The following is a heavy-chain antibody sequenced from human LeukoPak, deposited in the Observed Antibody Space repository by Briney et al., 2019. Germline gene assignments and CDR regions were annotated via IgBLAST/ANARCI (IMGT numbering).Heavy chain of an antibody. Sequence: SETLSLTCTVSGGSISSYYWSWIRQPPGKGLEWIGYIYYSGSTNYNPSLKSRVTISVDTSKNQFSLKLSSVTAADTAVYYCARWGYCXXGSCFNIRFDPWGQGTLVTXS. D-gene: IGHD2-15*01. J-gene: IGHJ5*02. CDR1: GGSISSYY. CDR2: IYYSGST. CDR3: ARWGYCXXGSCFNIRFDP. V-gene: IGHV4-59*01.